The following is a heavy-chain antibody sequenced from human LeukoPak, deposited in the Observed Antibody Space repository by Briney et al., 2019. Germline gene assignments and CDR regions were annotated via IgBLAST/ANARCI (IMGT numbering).Heavy chain of an antibody. J-gene: IGHJ6*03. D-gene: IGHD3-10*01. Sequence: GGSLRLSCVASGFTFKNYWMHWVRQAPGKGLVWVSRIKGDVKTSTYADSVKGRFTISRDKAKNTRYLQMSSLRVEDTGTYYCSTNQLILRGVPPLSAYYYIDDWGIGTEVIVSS. V-gene: IGHV3-74*03. CDR1: GFTFKNYW. CDR2: IKGDVKTS. CDR3: STNQLILRGVPPLSAYYYIDD.